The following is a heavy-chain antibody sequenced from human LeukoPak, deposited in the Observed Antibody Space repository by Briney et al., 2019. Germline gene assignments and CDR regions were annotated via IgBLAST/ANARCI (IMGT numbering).Heavy chain of an antibody. CDR3: ARWGYCSSGSCSGGFDP. Sequence: PGGSLRLSCAASGFTFSSYWMSWVRQAPGKGLEWVANIKQDGSEKYYVDSVKGRFTISRDNAKNSLYLQMNSLRAEDTAVYYCARWGYCSSGSCSGGFDPWGQGTLVTVSS. D-gene: IGHD2-15*01. V-gene: IGHV3-7*01. J-gene: IGHJ5*02. CDR1: GFTFSSYW. CDR2: IKQDGSEK.